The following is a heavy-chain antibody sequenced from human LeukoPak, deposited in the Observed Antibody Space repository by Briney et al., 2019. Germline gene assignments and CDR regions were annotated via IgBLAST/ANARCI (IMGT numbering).Heavy chain of an antibody. CDR1: GFTFSSYW. CDR2: IKQDGREK. V-gene: IGHV3-7*01. CDR3: TRDEAAATN. D-gene: IGHD6-13*01. J-gene: IGHJ4*02. Sequence: GRSLRLSCAGSGFTFSSYWMSWVRQAPGKGPEWVANIKQDGREKHYVDSVKGRFTISRDNAKSSLYLQMNSLRAEDTAVYYCTRDEAAATNWGQGTLVTVSS.